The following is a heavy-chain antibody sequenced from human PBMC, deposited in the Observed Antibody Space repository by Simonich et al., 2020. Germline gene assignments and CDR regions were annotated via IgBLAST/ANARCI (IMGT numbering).Heavy chain of an antibody. Sequence: QVQLVQSGAEVKKPGASVKVSCKASGYTFTSYDNNGVRQATGQWREWMGWMNPNSGNTGYAQKFQGRVTITRNTSISTAYMELISLRSEDTAVYYCARGRGGMSRGYVDYWGQGTLVTVSS. J-gene: IGHJ4*02. CDR1: GYTFTSYD. D-gene: IGHD2-15*01. V-gene: IGHV1-8*03. CDR2: MNPNSGNT. CDR3: ARGRGGMSRGYVDY.